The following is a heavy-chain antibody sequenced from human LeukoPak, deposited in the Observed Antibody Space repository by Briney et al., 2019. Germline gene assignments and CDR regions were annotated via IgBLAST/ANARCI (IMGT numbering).Heavy chain of an antibody. CDR2: INHSGST. J-gene: IGHJ4*02. CDR3: ARDGAVAGPYFDY. V-gene: IGHV4-34*01. D-gene: IGHD6-19*01. CDR1: GGSFSGYY. Sequence: SETLSLTCAVYGGSFSGYYWSWIRQPPGKGLEWIGEINHSGSTNYNPSLKSRVTISVDTSKKQFPLKLSSVTAADTAVYYCARDGAVAGPYFDYWGQGTLVTVFS.